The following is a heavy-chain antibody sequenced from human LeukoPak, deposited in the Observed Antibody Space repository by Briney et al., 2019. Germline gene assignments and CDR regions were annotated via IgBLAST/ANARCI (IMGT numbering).Heavy chain of an antibody. J-gene: IGHJ4*02. D-gene: IGHD2-2*01. CDR1: GFTFDGYA. CDR2: ISGSR. V-gene: IGHV3-9*01. Sequence: GGSLRLSCAASGFTFDGYAMHWVRQAPGKGLEWVSGISGSRGDADSAKARYTISSVTAKNSLYLQLNSLRTEGAELHYVSKCMRPEAAAMYYLDFWGRGTLVTVSS. CDR3: SKCMRPEAAAMYYLDF.